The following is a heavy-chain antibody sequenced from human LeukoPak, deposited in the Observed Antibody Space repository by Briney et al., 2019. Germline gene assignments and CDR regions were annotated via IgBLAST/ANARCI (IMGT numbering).Heavy chain of an antibody. D-gene: IGHD3-10*01. Sequence: SETLSLTCTVSGGSISSYYWSWIRQPPGKGLEWIGYIYYSGSTNYNPSLKSQVTISVDTSKNQFSLKLSSVTAADTAVYYCARVASYGENWFDPWGQGTLVTVSS. J-gene: IGHJ5*02. CDR2: IYYSGST. V-gene: IGHV4-59*01. CDR1: GGSISSYY. CDR3: ARVASYGENWFDP.